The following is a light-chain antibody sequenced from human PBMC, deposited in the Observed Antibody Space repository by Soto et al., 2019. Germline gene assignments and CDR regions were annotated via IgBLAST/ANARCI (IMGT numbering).Light chain of an antibody. CDR2: EVS. CDR1: SGDIGSYYY. Sequence: QCALTQPASVSGSPGQSITICYTGTSGDIGSYYYVSWSQHLPRKAPKLMISEVSKRPSPVSNRYSGSKSGNAASLPISGLPVEDEAESYGSTSTGGGIIFGSRSQFIVL. V-gene: IGLV2-14*01. J-gene: IGLJ1*01. CDR3: STSTGGGII.